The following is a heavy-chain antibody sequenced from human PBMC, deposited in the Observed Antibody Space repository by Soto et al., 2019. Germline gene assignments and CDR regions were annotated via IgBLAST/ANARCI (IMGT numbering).Heavy chain of an antibody. Sequence: SETLSLTCAVYGGSFSGYYWSWTRQPPGKGLEWIGEINHSGSTNYNPSLKSRVTISVDTSKNQFSLKLSSVTAADTAVYYCALILYGDYGNWFDPWGQGTLVTVSS. V-gene: IGHV4-34*01. CDR2: INHSGST. CDR1: GGSFSGYY. J-gene: IGHJ5*02. D-gene: IGHD4-17*01. CDR3: ALILYGDYGNWFDP.